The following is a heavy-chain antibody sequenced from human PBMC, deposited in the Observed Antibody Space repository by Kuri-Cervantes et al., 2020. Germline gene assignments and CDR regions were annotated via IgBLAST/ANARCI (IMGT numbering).Heavy chain of an antibody. CDR1: GGSFSGYY. J-gene: IGHJ2*01. Sequence: SETLSLTCAVYGGSFSGYYWSWIRQPPGKGLEWIGEINHSGSTNYNPSLKSRVTISVDTSKNQFSLKLSSVTAADTAVYYCARVHDSSYWYFDLWGRSTLVTVSS. CDR3: ARVHDSSYWYFDL. D-gene: IGHD2-15*01. V-gene: IGHV4-34*01. CDR2: INHSGST.